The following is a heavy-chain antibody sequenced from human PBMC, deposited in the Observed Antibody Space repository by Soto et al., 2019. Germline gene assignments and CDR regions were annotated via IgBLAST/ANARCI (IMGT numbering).Heavy chain of an antibody. V-gene: IGHV3-33*01. CDR3: ARSIVVLTATTLDY. CDR1: GFTFSSYG. Sequence: QVQLVESGGGVVQPGRSLRLSCAASGFTFSSYGMHWVRQAPGKGLEWVAVIWYDGSNKYYADSVKGRFTISRDNSKNTLYLQMNSLRAEDTAVYYCARSIVVLTATTLDYWGQGTLVTVSS. J-gene: IGHJ4*02. CDR2: IWYDGSNK. D-gene: IGHD2-21*02.